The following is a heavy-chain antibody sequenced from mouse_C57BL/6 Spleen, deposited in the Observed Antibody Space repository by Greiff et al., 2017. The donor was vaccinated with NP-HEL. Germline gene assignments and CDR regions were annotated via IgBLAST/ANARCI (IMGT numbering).Heavy chain of an antibody. Sequence: QVQLKQSGPGLVAPSQSLSITCTVSGFSLTSYGVHWVRQPPGKGLEWLVVIWSDGSTTYNSALKSRLSISKDNSKSQVFLKMNSLQTDDTAMYYCARQAYYSLYAMDYWGQGTSVTVSS. CDR3: ARQAYYSLYAMDY. CDR2: IWSDGST. CDR1: GFSLTSYG. V-gene: IGHV2-6-1*01. D-gene: IGHD2-12*01. J-gene: IGHJ4*01.